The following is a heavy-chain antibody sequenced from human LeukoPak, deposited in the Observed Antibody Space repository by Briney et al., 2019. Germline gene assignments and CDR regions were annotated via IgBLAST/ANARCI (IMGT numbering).Heavy chain of an antibody. CDR1: GFTFSSYS. CDR2: ISSRSSFI. CDR3: AREGQAFYGMDV. J-gene: IGHJ6*02. Sequence: GGSLRLSCAASGFTFSSYSMNWVRQAPGKGLEWVSSISSRSSFIYYADSVKGRFTISRDNAKNSLYLQMNSLRTEDTALFYCAREGQAFYGMDVWGQGTKVTVSS. V-gene: IGHV3-21*01.